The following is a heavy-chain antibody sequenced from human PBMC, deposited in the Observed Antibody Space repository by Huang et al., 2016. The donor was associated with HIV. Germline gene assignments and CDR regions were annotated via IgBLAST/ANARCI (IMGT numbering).Heavy chain of an antibody. Sequence: QLQLQESGPGPVKPSATLSLTCSVSGGSISGSRYYWGWIRQPPGKGLAGIGSIYYSGDSHYSPSLKSRVTISVDTSKNQFSLKLSSVTAAGTAVYYCARGQSGPSQWLASLGNYYYYMDVWGKGTTVTVSS. CDR2: IYYSGDS. CDR1: GGSISGSRYY. CDR3: ARGQSGPSQWLASLGNYYYYMDV. V-gene: IGHV4-39*01. J-gene: IGHJ6*03. D-gene: IGHD6-19*01.